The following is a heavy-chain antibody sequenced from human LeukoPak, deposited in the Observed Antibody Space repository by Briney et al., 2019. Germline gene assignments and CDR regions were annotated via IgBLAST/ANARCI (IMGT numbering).Heavy chain of an antibody. Sequence: ASVKVSCKASGGTFSSYAISWVRQAPGQGLEWMGRIIPILGIANYAQKFQGRVTITADKSTSTAYMELSSLRSEDTAVYYCARVVTGTTGYFDYWGQGTLVTVSS. V-gene: IGHV1-69*04. J-gene: IGHJ4*02. CDR1: GGTFSSYA. D-gene: IGHD1-20*01. CDR3: ARVVTGTTGYFDY. CDR2: IIPILGIA.